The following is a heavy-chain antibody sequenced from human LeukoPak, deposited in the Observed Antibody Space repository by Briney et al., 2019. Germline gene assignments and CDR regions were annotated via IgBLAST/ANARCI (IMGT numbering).Heavy chain of an antibody. J-gene: IGHJ4*02. D-gene: IGHD1-26*01. Sequence: GGSLRLSCAASGFTFSSYSMNWVRQAPGKGLEWVSSISSSSSYIYYADSVKGRFTISRDNAKNSLYLQMNSLRAEDTAVYYCATNPSGSFSDYWGQGTLVTVSS. CDR1: GFTFSSYS. CDR2: ISSSSSYI. V-gene: IGHV3-21*01. CDR3: ATNPSGSFSDY.